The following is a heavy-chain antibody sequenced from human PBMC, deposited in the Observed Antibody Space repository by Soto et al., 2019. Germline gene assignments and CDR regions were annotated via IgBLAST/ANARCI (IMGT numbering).Heavy chain of an antibody. J-gene: IGHJ4*02. CDR1: GGTFSSYA. D-gene: IGHD3-10*01. CDR3: ARDRFGGSGSYEDY. CDR2: IIPIFGTA. Sequence: QVQLVQSGAEVKKPGSSVKVSCKASGGTFSSYAISWVRQAPGQGLEWMGGIIPIFGTANYAQKFQGRVTITADESTSTAYRELSSLRSEDTAVYYCARDRFGGSGSYEDYWGQGTLVTVSS. V-gene: IGHV1-69*01.